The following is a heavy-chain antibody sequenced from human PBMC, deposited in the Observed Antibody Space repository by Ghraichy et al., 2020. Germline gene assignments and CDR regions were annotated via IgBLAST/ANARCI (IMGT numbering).Heavy chain of an antibody. CDR2: IYGAGST. CDR1: GFTVSSIY. CDR3: VRGKSDRGSDAFDI. V-gene: IGHV3-66*01. Sequence: GGSLRLSCAASGFTVSSIYMTWVRQAPGKGLEWVSAIYGAGSTYYADSVKGRFTISRDSSKNTVYLQMSSLRAEDTAVYYCVRGKSDRGSDAFDIWGQGTMVTVSS. J-gene: IGHJ3*02. D-gene: IGHD3-10*01.